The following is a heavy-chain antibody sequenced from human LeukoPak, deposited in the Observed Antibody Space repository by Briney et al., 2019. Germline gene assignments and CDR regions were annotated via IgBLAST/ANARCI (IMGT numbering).Heavy chain of an antibody. Sequence: GASVKVSCKASGYTFTGYYMHWVRQAPGQGLEWMGWINPNSGGTNYAQKFQGRATMTRDTSISTAYMELSRLRSDDTAVYYCASPLSRAPVRDRFDYWGQGTLVTVSS. V-gene: IGHV1-2*02. D-gene: IGHD3-10*01. J-gene: IGHJ4*02. CDR1: GYTFTGYY. CDR2: INPNSGGT. CDR3: ASPLSRAPVRDRFDY.